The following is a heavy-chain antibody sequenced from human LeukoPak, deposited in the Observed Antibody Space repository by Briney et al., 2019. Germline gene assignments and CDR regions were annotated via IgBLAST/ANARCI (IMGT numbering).Heavy chain of an antibody. CDR3: ARGVVAPTFYHYMDV. CDR2: INPNSGGT. CDR1: GYTFTGYY. J-gene: IGHJ6*03. D-gene: IGHD2-15*01. V-gene: IGHV1-2*02. Sequence: GASVKVSCKPSGYTFTGYYIQWVRQAPGQGLEWMGWINPNSGGTNYAPKFQGRVSMTRDTSISTAYMEVSRLRSDDTAVYYCARGVVAPTFYHYMDVWGKGTTVTVTS.